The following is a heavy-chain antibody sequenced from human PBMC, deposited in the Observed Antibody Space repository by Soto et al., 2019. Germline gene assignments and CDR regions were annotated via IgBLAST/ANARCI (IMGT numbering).Heavy chain of an antibody. CDR2: ISDPGTST. CDR3: AKSLVTPSDAFDL. D-gene: IGHD2-21*02. Sequence: GESLKISCAASGFTFGNYAMNWVRQAPGKGLEWISSISDPGTSTYYANSVKGRFSMSRDNSKNTLFLQMNRLRADDTAVYFCAKSLVTPSDAFDLWGRGTLVTVS. J-gene: IGHJ3*01. V-gene: IGHV3-23*01. CDR1: GFTFGNYA.